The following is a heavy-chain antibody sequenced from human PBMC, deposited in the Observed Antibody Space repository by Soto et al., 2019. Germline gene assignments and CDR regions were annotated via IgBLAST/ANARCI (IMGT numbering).Heavy chain of an antibody. Sequence: GGSLRLSCVASGFTFSDYSLGWIRQAPGKGLEWLAFIDSRGRTLSYADSVRGRFTISRDNAENSVYLQMDSLRADETAVYYCARQAARNYIDSWGQGNSVTVSS. J-gene: IGHJ4*02. CDR2: IDSRGRTL. CDR3: ARQAARNYIDS. CDR1: GFTFSDYS. V-gene: IGHV3-11*01. D-gene: IGHD6-6*01.